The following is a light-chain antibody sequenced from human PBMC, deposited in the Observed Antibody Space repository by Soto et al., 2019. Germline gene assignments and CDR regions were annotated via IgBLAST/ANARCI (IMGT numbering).Light chain of an antibody. V-gene: IGKV3-15*01. J-gene: IGKJ4*01. CDR3: QQYNNWPPLT. CDR2: DAS. Sequence: EIVMTQSPATLSVSPGDRATLSCRASQSVSSSLAWYQQLPGQAPRLLIYDASTRATGIPARFGGSGSGTEFTLIISSLQSEDFAVYYCQQYNNWPPLTFGGGTKVELK. CDR1: QSVSSS.